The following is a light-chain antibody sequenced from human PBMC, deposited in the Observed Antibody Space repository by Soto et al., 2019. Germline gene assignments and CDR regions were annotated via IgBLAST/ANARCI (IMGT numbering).Light chain of an antibody. CDR3: KSNDSSLSGYV. J-gene: IGLJ1*01. Sequence: QSLLNQTPSVSGAPGETVNIACTWSTSNIGAGYDVHWYQQLPGTAPKLLIYGNSNRPSGVPDRFSGFKYGTSASMAITGLQAEDEGDYYCKSNDSSLSGYVFGTGTKVTVL. CDR1: TSNIGAGYD. CDR2: GNS. V-gene: IGLV1-40*01.